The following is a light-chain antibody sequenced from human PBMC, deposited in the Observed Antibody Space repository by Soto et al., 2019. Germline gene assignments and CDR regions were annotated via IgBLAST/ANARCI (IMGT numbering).Light chain of an antibody. J-gene: IGKJ1*01. Sequence: IVLTQSPGTLSLSPGERATLSCRASQSVGSTFLAWYQQKPGQAPRLLIYGVSTRATGIPDRFSGSWSGRDFTLSISRLEPEDFAVYYCGQFVSSPPRTFGQGTKVEIK. CDR2: GVS. CDR3: GQFVSSPPRT. CDR1: QSVGSTF. V-gene: IGKV3-20*01.